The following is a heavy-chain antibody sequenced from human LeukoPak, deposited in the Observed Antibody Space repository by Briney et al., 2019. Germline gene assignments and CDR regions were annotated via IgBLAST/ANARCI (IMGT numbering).Heavy chain of an antibody. CDR3: ARGRRLRLIWFGEDYYMDV. CDR1: GFTFSSHA. Sequence: PGGSLRLSCAASGFTFSSHAMNWVRQAPGKGLEWVANIKQDGSEKYYVDSVKGRFTISRDNAKNSLYLQMNSLRAEDTAVYYCARGRRLRLIWFGEDYYMDVWGKGTTVTVSS. D-gene: IGHD3-10*01. V-gene: IGHV3-7*01. CDR2: IKQDGSEK. J-gene: IGHJ6*03.